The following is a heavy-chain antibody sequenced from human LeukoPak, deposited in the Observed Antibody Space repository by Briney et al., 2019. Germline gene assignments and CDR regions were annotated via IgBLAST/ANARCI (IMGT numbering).Heavy chain of an antibody. J-gene: IGHJ4*02. CDR2: ISAYNGNT. CDR3: ARGPTYYYDSSGYYYDY. CDR1: GYTFTSYG. V-gene: IGHV1-18*01. Sequence: ASVKVSCKASGYTFTSYGISWVRQAPGQGLEWMGWISAYNGNTNYAQKLQGRVTMTRNTSISTAYMELSSLRSEDTAVYYCARGPTYYYDSSGYYYDYWGQGTLVTVSS. D-gene: IGHD3-22*01.